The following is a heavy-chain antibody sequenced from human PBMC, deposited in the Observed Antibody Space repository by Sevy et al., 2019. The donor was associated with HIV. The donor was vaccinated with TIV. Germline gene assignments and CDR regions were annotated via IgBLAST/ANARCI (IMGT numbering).Heavy chain of an antibody. CDR3: ARPPLHKTGHGYFQH. CDR2: VIPIFGTS. Sequence: ASVKVSCKASGGIFSSHAISWVRQAPGQGLEWMGGVIPIFGTSNYARKFQGRVTITADISATTAYMELSGLRPDDTAVYYCARPPLHKTGHGYFQHWGQRTLVTVSS. CDR1: GGIFSSHA. D-gene: IGHD6-13*01. J-gene: IGHJ1*01. V-gene: IGHV1-69*06.